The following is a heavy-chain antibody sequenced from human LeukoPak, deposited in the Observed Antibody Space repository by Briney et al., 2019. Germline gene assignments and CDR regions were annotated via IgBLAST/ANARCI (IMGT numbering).Heavy chain of an antibody. CDR3: ARFACSSTSCYSVWFDP. Sequence: PSETLSLTCTVSGGSISSYYWSWIRQPPGKGLEWIGYIYYSGSTNYNPFLKSRVTISVDTSKNQFSLKLSSVTAADTAVYYCARFACSSTSCYSVWFDPWGQGTLVTVSS. CDR1: GGSISSYY. CDR2: IYYSGST. D-gene: IGHD2-2*01. V-gene: IGHV4-59*12. J-gene: IGHJ5*02.